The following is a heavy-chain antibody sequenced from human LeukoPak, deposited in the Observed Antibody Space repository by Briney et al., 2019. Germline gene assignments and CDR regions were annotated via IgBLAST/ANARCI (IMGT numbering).Heavy chain of an antibody. V-gene: IGHV3-21*04. CDR1: GFTFSTYG. Sequence: GGTLRLSCAASGFTFSTYGMNWVRQAPGKGLEWVSSISSSSSYIYYADSVKGRFTISRDNAKNSLYLQMNSLRAEDTAVYYCAKTGAAAGSFDYWGQGTLVTVSS. J-gene: IGHJ4*02. CDR2: ISSSSSYI. D-gene: IGHD6-13*01. CDR3: AKTGAAAGSFDY.